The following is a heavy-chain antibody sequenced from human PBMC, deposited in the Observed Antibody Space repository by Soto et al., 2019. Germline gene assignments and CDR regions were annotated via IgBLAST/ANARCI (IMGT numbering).Heavy chain of an antibody. J-gene: IGHJ6*03. CDR1: GFTFGDYA. Sequence: AGGSLRLSCAASGFTFGDYAMSWFRQAPGKGLEWVGFIRSKAYGGTTEYAASVKDRFTISRDDSKSIAYLQMNSLKTEDTAVYYCTRDHQLRFLEWSTYFYYYYMDVWGKGTTVTVSS. CDR2: IRSKAYGGTT. D-gene: IGHD3-3*01. V-gene: IGHV3-49*03. CDR3: TRDHQLRFLEWSTYFYYYYMDV.